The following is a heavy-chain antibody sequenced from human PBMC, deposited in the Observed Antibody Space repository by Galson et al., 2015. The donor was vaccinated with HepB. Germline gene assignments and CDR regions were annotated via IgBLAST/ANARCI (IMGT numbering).Heavy chain of an antibody. V-gene: IGHV3-30*18. CDR2: ISYDGDNK. CDR1: GFDFSRSG. J-gene: IGHJ5*02. Sequence: SLRLSCAASGFDFSRSGMHWVRQAPGKGLEWVAVISYDGDNKEYAESLKGRFTISRDNFKNTLYLEMNNLRKADTAMYYCAKDPGRAVITSSKWFDPWGQGALVTVSS. D-gene: IGHD4-23*01. CDR3: AKDPGRAVITSSKWFDP.